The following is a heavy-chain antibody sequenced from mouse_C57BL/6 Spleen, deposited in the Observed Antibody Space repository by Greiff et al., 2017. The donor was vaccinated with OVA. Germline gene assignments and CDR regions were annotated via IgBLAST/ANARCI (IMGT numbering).Heavy chain of an antibody. CDR3: ARHETLYYYAMDY. D-gene: IGHD6-5*01. J-gene: IGHJ4*01. CDR1: GFSLTSYG. Sequence: VKLVESGPGLVAPSQSLSITCTVSGFSLTSYGVHWVRQPPGKGLEWLVVIWSDGSTTYNSALKSRLSISKDNSKSQVFLKMNSLQTDDTAMYYCARHETLYYYAMDYWGPGTSVTVSS. V-gene: IGHV2-6-1*01. CDR2: IWSDGST.